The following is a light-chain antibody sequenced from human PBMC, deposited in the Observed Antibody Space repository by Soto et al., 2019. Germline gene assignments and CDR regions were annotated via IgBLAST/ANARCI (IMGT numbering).Light chain of an antibody. CDR1: QGIDSA. V-gene: IGKV1-27*01. J-gene: IGKJ1*01. CDR3: QKYDRAPRT. Sequence: IQLTQSPSSLSASVGDRVSFTCRASQGIDSALAWYQQKPGKVPVLLIYSASTLKSGVPSRFSGRGAGTDFTLTISSLQPEDFATYYCQKYDRAPRTFGQGTKVDIK. CDR2: SAS.